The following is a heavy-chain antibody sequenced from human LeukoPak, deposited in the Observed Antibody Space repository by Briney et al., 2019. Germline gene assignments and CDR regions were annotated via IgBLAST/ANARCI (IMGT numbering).Heavy chain of an antibody. Sequence: GGSLRLSCAASGFTFSDHYMDWVRQAPGKGLEWVGRIRNKANDYTAQYAASVRGRFTISRDDSKASVYLQMNSLKAEDTAVYYCAAHHAGTTASVAYCRQGTLVTDSS. CDR3: AAHHAGTTASVAY. CDR1: GFTFSDHY. V-gene: IGHV3-72*01. J-gene: IGHJ4*02. CDR2: IRNKANDYTA. D-gene: IGHD1-1*01.